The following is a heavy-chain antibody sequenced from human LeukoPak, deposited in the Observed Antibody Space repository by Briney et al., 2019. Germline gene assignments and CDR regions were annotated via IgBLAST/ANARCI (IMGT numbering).Heavy chain of an antibody. Sequence: GGSLRLSCAASGFTFSSYAMSWVRQAPGKGLEWVSAISGSGGSTYYADSVKGRFTISRDNSKNTLYLQMNSLRAEDTAVYYCAKHSVGYSTSSGGLDYWGQGTLVTVSS. V-gene: IGHV3-23*01. CDR3: AKHSVGYSTSSGGLDY. CDR1: GFTFSSYA. J-gene: IGHJ4*02. D-gene: IGHD6-6*01. CDR2: ISGSGGST.